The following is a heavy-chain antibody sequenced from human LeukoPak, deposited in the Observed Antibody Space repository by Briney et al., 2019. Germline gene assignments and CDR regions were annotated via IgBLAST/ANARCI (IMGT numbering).Heavy chain of an antibody. D-gene: IGHD4-17*01. CDR1: GFTFSSCE. CDR2: ISTSGSII. CDR3: AGTTVTTEGFDY. J-gene: IGHJ4*02. Sequence: PGGSLRLSCAASGFTFSSCEMNWVRQAPGKGLEWVSYISTSGSIIYYADSVKGRFTISRDNAKNSLYLQMNSLRAEDTAVYYCAGTTVTTEGFDYWGQGTLVIVSS. V-gene: IGHV3-48*03.